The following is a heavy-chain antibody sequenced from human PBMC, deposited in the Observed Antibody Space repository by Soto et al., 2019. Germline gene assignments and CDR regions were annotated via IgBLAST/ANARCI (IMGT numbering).Heavy chain of an antibody. CDR2: IWYDGSNK. V-gene: IGHV3-33*01. CDR3: ARDSKLWLQADYYGMDV. Sequence: GGSLRLSCAASGFTFSSYGMHWVRQAPGKGLEWVAVIWYDGSNKYYADSVKGRFTISRDNSKNTLYLQMNSLRAEDTAVYYCARDSKLWLQADYYGMDVWGQGTTVTVSS. CDR1: GFTFSSYG. J-gene: IGHJ6*02. D-gene: IGHD5-18*01.